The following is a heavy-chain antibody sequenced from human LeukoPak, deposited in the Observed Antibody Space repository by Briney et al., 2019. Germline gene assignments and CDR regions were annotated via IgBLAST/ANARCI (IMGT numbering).Heavy chain of an antibody. D-gene: IGHD6-19*01. CDR1: GFTFSTCG. J-gene: IGHJ3*02. V-gene: IGHV3-21*01. Sequence: GGSLRLSCAASGFTFSTCGMTWVRQAPGKVLEWVSSISSSSSYIYYADSVKGRFTISRDNAKNSLYLQMNSLRAEDTAVYYCARDGGAVAGNDAFDIWGQGTMVTVSS. CDR3: ARDGGAVAGNDAFDI. CDR2: ISSSSSYI.